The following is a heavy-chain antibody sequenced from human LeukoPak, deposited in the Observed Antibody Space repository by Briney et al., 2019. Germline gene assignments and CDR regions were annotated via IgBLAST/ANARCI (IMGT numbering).Heavy chain of an antibody. J-gene: IGHJ4*02. CDR3: ARKYCSGGSCYFDY. CDR1: GFTFSDYY. D-gene: IGHD2-15*01. Sequence: GGSLRLSCAASGFTFSDYYMSWIRQAPGKGLERVSYISSSSSYTNYADSVKGRFTISRDNAKNSLYLQMNSLRAEDTAVYYCARKYCSGGSCYFDYWGQGTLVTVSS. CDR2: ISSSSSYT. V-gene: IGHV3-11*06.